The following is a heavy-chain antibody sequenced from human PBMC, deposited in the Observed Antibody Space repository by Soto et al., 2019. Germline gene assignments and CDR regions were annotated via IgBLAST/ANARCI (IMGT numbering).Heavy chain of an antibody. V-gene: IGHV4-59*01. CDR1: GGSISSYY. CDR3: ARDPTIGASGYYYGMDV. Sequence: SETLSLTCTVSGGSISSYYWSWIRQPPGKGLEWIGYIYYSGSTNYNPSLKSRVTISVDTSKNQFSLKLSSVTAADTAVYYCARDPTIGASGYYYGMDVWGQGTTVTVSS. J-gene: IGHJ6*02. CDR2: IYYSGST. D-gene: IGHD6-6*01.